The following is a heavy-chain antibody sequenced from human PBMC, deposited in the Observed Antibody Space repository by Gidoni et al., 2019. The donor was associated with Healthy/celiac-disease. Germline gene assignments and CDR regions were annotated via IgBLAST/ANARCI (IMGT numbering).Heavy chain of an antibody. V-gene: IGHV3-7*01. D-gene: IGHD6-13*01. J-gene: IGHJ5*02. Sequence: EVQLVESGGGLVQPGGSLRPSCAASGFTFSSYWMSRVRQAPGKGLEWVANIKQDGSEKYCVDSGKGRFTISRDNAKNSLYLQMNSLRAEDTAVYYCARDPQRSSSWPLGGFDPWGQGTLVTVSS. CDR3: ARDPQRSSSWPLGGFDP. CDR2: IKQDGSEK. CDR1: GFTFSSYW.